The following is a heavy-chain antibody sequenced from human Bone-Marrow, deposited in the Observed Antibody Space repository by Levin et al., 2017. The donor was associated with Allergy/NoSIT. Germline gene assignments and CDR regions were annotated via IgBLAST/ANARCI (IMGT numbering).Heavy chain of an antibody. CDR2: ISSSETTT. CDR1: GFTLSDYY. CDR3: ARDRHSNGWSY. Sequence: GESLKISCAASGFTLSDYYMSWIRQVPGKGLEWISYISSSETTTQYAGSVRGRFTLSRDNAKNSLYLQMNSLRVEDTAIYYCARDRHSNGWSYWGQGTLVTVSS. D-gene: IGHD6-19*01. V-gene: IGHV3-11*01. J-gene: IGHJ4*02.